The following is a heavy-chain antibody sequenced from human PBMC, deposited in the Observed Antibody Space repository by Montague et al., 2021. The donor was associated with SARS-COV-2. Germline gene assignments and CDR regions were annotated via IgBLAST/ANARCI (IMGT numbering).Heavy chain of an antibody. CDR2: ISSTGSTI. CDR1: GFTFSSYE. J-gene: IGHJ4*02. D-gene: IGHD2-8*01. V-gene: IGHV3-48*03. CDR3: ASRAPTRIVLMVYAIGGYFDY. Sequence: SLRLSCAASGFTFSSYEMNWVRQAPGKGLEWVSYISSTGSTIFYAASVKGRFTISRDNATNSLYLQMNSLSAGHTAVYYCASRAPTRIVLMVYAIGGYFDYWGQGTLVTVSS.